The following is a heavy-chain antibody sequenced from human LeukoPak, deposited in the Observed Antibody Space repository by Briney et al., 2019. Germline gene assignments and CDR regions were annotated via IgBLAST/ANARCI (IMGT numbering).Heavy chain of an antibody. CDR1: GSTFSSYA. Sequence: GGSLRLSCAASGSTFSSYAMSWVRRAPGKGLEWVSAISGSGGSTYYADSVKGRFTISRDNSKNTLYLQMNSLRAEDTAAYYCAKDQHYYDSSGYYPDAFDIWGQGTMVTVSS. CDR2: ISGSGGST. CDR3: AKDQHYYDSSGYYPDAFDI. J-gene: IGHJ3*02. D-gene: IGHD3-22*01. V-gene: IGHV3-23*01.